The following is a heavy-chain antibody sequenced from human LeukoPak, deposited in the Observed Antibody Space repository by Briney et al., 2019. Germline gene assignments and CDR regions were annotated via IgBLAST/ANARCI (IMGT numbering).Heavy chain of an antibody. J-gene: IGHJ4*02. CDR1: GYIFTSYG. V-gene: IGHV1-18*01. Sequence: ASVKVSCRASGYIFTSYGISWVRQAPGQGLEWMGWISAYNGNTNYAQMLQGRVTMTTDTYTSTAYMELRSLRSDDTAVYYCARDPQQLVGATGGGFNFWGQGTLVTVSS. CDR2: ISAYNGNT. D-gene: IGHD1-26*01. CDR3: ARDPQQLVGATGGGFNF.